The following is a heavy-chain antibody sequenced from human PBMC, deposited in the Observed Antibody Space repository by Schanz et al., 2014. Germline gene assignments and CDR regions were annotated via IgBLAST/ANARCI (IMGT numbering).Heavy chain of an antibody. CDR3: ARVQDDILTGSEYYYGMDV. V-gene: IGHV1-18*01. CDR1: GYTFTSYG. J-gene: IGHJ6*02. CDR2: ISPYNGNT. Sequence: QVQLVQSGDEVKKPGASVKVSCKTSGYTFTSYGISWVRQAPGQGLEWMGWISPYNGNTNYIQKLQGRVTMTTDTSTSTAYMELRSLRSDDTAVYYCARVQDDILTGSEYYYGMDVWGQGTTVTVSS. D-gene: IGHD3-9*01.